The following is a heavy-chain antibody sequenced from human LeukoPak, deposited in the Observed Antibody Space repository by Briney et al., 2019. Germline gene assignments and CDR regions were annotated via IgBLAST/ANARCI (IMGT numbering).Heavy chain of an antibody. J-gene: IGHJ4*02. Sequence: PGGSLRLSCAGSGFTFSSYSMNWVRRAPGKGLEWVSSISSDSGYIYYADPMKGRFTISRDNAKNSLYLQMNSLRAEDTAVYYCARDPSYQDIVVVPAAWGQGTQVTVSS. CDR2: ISSDSGYI. D-gene: IGHD2-2*01. CDR1: GFTFSSYS. V-gene: IGHV3-21*01. CDR3: ARDPSYQDIVVVPAA.